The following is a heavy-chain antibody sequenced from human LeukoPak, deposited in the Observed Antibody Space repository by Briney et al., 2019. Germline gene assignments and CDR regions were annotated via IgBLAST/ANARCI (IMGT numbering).Heavy chain of an antibody. CDR1: GGSFSGYY. J-gene: IGHJ5*02. CDR3: ARVLNWFDP. V-gene: IGHV4-34*01. CDR2: INHSGSA. Sequence: SETLSLTCAVYGGSFSGYYWSWIRQPPGKGLEWIGEINHSGSANYNPSLKSRVTISVDTSKNQFSLKLSSVTAADTAVYYCARVLNWFDPWGQGTLVTVSS. D-gene: IGHD2/OR15-2a*01.